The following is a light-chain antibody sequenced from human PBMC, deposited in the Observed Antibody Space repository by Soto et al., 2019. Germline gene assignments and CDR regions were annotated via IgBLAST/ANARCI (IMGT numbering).Light chain of an antibody. CDR2: DAS. Sequence: TQEKATLSVSPGERATLSCRASQGVSSYLAWYQQKPGQAPRLLIYDASSRATGIPDRFSGGGSGTDFTLTISSLEPEDFAVYYCQQRSNWPPITFGQGTRPETK. CDR1: QGVSSY. CDR3: QQRSNWPPIT. V-gene: IGKV3-11*01. J-gene: IGKJ5*01.